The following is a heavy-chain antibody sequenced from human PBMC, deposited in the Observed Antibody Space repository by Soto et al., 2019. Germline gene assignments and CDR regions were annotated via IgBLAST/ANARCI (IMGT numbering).Heavy chain of an antibody. V-gene: IGHV1-18*01. CDR1: GYTFTSYG. CDR3: ARAVHDILTGIYDAFDI. Sequence: GASVKVSCKASGYTFTSYGISWVRHAPGQGLEWMGWISAYNGNTNYAQKLQGRVTMTTDTSTSTAYMELRSLRSDDTAVYYCARAVHDILTGIYDAFDIWGQGTMVTVSS. J-gene: IGHJ3*02. D-gene: IGHD3-9*01. CDR2: ISAYNGNT.